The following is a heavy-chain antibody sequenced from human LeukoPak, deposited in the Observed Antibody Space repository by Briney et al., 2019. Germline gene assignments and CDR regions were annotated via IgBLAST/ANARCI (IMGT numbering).Heavy chain of an antibody. J-gene: IGHJ6*02. CDR1: GFTFSDYW. CDR2: INNDGSTT. CDR3: ARSPGYGMDV. V-gene: IGHV3-74*01. Sequence: GGSLRLSCAASGFTFSDYWMHWVRQVPGKGLVWVSRINNDGSTTTYADSVKGRFTISRDNAKNTLYLQMNSLRAEDTAVYYCARSPGYGMDVWDQGTTVTVSS.